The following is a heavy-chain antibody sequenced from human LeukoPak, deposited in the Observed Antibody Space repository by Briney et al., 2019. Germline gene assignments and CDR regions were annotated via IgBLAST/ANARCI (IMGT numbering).Heavy chain of an antibody. Sequence: PGGSLRLSCAASGFTFDDYAMHWVRHAPGKGLEWVSGISWNSGSIGYADSVKGRFTISRDNAKNSLYLQMNSLRAEDTALYYCAKATVTTWGLDYWGQGTLVTVSS. D-gene: IGHD4-11*01. CDR3: AKATVTTWGLDY. CDR2: ISWNSGSI. V-gene: IGHV3-9*01. CDR1: GFTFDDYA. J-gene: IGHJ4*02.